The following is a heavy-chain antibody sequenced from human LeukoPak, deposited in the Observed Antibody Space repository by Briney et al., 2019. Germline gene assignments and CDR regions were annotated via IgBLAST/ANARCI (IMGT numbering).Heavy chain of an antibody. J-gene: IGHJ5*02. Sequence: GGSLRLSCAASGFSFSSYGMHWVRQAPGKGLEWVAHIWFDGSEKYYRDSVKGRFTISRDNPKNTLYLQMNSLRGDDTAVYYCARDRDYVWGTLAWGQGTLVTVSS. CDR1: GFSFSSYG. CDR2: IWFDGSEK. D-gene: IGHD3-16*01. CDR3: ARDRDYVWGTLA. V-gene: IGHV3-33*01.